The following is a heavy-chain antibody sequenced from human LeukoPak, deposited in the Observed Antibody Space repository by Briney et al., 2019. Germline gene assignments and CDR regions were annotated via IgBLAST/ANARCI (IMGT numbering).Heavy chain of an antibody. V-gene: IGHV3-74*01. Sequence: GSLRLSCAASGFPFSNYWMHWIRQAPGKGLVWVSRINSGGINTSYADSVKGRFTISRDNAKNTLNLQMNSLRAEDTAVYYCARDLGQYYDTSDNWFDPWGQGTLVTVSS. CDR1: GFPFSNYW. D-gene: IGHD3-22*01. J-gene: IGHJ5*02. CDR2: INSGGINT. CDR3: ARDLGQYYDTSDNWFDP.